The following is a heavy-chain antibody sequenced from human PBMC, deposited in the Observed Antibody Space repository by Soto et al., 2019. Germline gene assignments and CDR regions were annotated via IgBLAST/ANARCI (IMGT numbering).Heavy chain of an antibody. D-gene: IGHD3-10*01. J-gene: IGHJ4*02. CDR2: ISSSSSYI. Sequence: PGGSLRLSCAASGFTFSSYSMNWVRQAPGKGLEWVSSISSSSSYIYYADSVKGRFTISRDNAKNSLYLQMNSLRAEDTAVYYCARDSDYYGSGSYYSSDYWGQGTLVTVS. CDR3: ARDSDYYGSGSYYSSDY. V-gene: IGHV3-21*01. CDR1: GFTFSSYS.